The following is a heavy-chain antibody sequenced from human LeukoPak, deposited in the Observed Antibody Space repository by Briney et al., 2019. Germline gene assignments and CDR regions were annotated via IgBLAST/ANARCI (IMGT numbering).Heavy chain of an antibody. CDR1: GYNFTNYW. Sequence: GESLKISCKDSGYNFTNYWIGWVRQLPGTGLEWMGIIYPGDSDTRYSPSFQGQVTISADKSISTAYLQWSSLKASDTAMYYCARPYSPHPWGQGTLVTVSS. CDR2: IYPGDSDT. CDR3: ARPYSPHP. V-gene: IGHV5-51*01. J-gene: IGHJ5*02. D-gene: IGHD2-21*01.